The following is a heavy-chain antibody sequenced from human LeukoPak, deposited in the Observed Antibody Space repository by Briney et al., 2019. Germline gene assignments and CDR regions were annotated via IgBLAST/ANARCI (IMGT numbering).Heavy chain of an antibody. V-gene: IGHV3-7*01. D-gene: IGHD2-15*01. CDR3: ARDGSCFDF. CDR1: GFTFSEYW. J-gene: IGHJ4*02. CDR2: IKGDRSKI. Sequence: GGSLRLSCGASGFTFSEYWMSWVRQAPGRGPEWVANIKGDRSKIYYVDSVKGRFTISRDNDKNSLYLQMNNLRVEDTAVYHCARDGSCFDFWGQGALVTVSS.